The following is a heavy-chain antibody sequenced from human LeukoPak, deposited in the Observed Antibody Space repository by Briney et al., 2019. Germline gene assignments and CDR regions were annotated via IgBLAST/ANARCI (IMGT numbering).Heavy chain of an antibody. J-gene: IGHJ4*02. CDR2: IRGSGADT. D-gene: IGHD2-15*01. V-gene: IGHV3-23*01. Sequence: PGGSLRLSCAASGFTFSTYAMSWVRQAPGKGLEWVSSIRGSGADTYYADSVKGRFTISRDNSKNTLYLQMNSLRAEDTAVYYCAKMTARYCSGGSCYPGYWGQGTLVTVSS. CDR1: GFTFSTYA. CDR3: AKMTARYCSGGSCYPGY.